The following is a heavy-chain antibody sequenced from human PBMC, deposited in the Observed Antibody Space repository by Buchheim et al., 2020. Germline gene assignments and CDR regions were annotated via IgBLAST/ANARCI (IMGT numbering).Heavy chain of an antibody. J-gene: IGHJ6*02. Sequence: EVQLVESGGGLVQPGGSLRLSCAASGFTFSSYSMNWVRQAPGKGLEWVSYISSSSSTIYYADSVKGRFTISRDNAKNSLYLQMNSLRAEDTAVYYCARERGTTETSYYYYGMDVWGQGTT. CDR1: GFTFSSYS. D-gene: IGHD4-17*01. CDR2: ISSSSSTI. V-gene: IGHV3-48*01. CDR3: ARERGTTETSYYYYGMDV.